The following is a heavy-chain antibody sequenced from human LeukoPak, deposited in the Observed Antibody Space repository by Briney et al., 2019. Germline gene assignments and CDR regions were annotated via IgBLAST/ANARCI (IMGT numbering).Heavy chain of an antibody. J-gene: IGHJ4*02. CDR1: GYTFTSYD. CDR2: MNPNSGNT. Sequence: ASVKVSCKASGYTFTSYDINWVRQATGQGPEWMGGMNPNSGNTGYAQKFQGRVTMTRNTSISTAFMELSSLRSEDTAVYYCARRNTIIVAGLDYWGQGTLVTVSS. V-gene: IGHV1-8*01. CDR3: ARRNTIIVAGLDY. D-gene: IGHD5-24*01.